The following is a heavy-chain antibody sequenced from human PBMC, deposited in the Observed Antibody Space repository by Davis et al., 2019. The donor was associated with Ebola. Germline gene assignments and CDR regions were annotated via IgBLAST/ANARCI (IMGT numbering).Heavy chain of an antibody. V-gene: IGHV4-59*01. CDR3: ARVWGDSSGSIDY. CDR2: IYYSGST. J-gene: IGHJ4*02. Sequence: PSETLSLTCTVSGGSISSYYWSWIRQPPGKGLEWIGYIYYSGSTNYNPSLKSRVTISVDTSKNQFSLKLSSVTAADTAVYYCARVWGDSSGSIDYWGQGTLVTVSS. CDR1: GGSISSYY. D-gene: IGHD6-19*01.